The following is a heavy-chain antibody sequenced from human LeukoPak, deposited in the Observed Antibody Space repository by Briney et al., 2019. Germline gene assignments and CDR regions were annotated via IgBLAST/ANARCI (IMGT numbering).Heavy chain of an antibody. CDR3: AKSHSGGYYRPFDN. D-gene: IGHD1-26*01. Sequence: HGGSLRCSCAASGLTFDYYTMHWVRQARVKGLDWVSGLSWNSGSIGYADSVKGRLTISRDNAKNTMYLQMISLRAEDTALDYCAKSHSGGYYRPFDNWGQGTLVTVSS. CDR1: GLTFDYYT. CDR2: LSWNSGSI. V-gene: IGHV3-9*01. J-gene: IGHJ4*02.